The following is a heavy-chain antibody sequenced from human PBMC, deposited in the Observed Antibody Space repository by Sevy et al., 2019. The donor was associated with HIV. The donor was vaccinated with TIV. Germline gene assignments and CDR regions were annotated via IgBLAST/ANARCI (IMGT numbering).Heavy chain of an antibody. CDR3: AKGVYDFWGGSSDIFDI. CDR2: IRGSGGST. V-gene: IGHV3-23*01. Sequence: GGSLRLSCATSGFTFGTHAMSWVRQAPGKGLEWVAGIRGSGGSTYYADSVKGRFTISRDKSKKTLYLQVNSLRAEDAAVYYYAKGVYDFWGGSSDIFDIWGQGTLVTVSS. D-gene: IGHD3-3*01. J-gene: IGHJ3*02. CDR1: GFTFGTHA.